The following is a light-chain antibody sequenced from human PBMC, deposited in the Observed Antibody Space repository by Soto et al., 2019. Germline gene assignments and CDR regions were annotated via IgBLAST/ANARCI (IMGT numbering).Light chain of an antibody. CDR2: SNN. CDR1: SSNIGGTNY. CDR3: VAWDDSLNGVV. J-gene: IGLJ2*01. V-gene: IGLV1-47*02. Sequence: QLVLTQPPSASGTPGQKVFISCSGSSSNIGGTNYAYWYQQLPGAAPKLLMHSNNLRPSGVPERISGSKFGTAASLAISGLRSEDEAVYYCVAWDDSLNGVVFGGGTKLTVL.